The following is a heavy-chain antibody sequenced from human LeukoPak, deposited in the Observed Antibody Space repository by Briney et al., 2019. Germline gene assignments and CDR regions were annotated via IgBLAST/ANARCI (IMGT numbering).Heavy chain of an antibody. D-gene: IGHD5-24*01. CDR2: IWYDGSNK. CDR3: ARDVGDGYNSAYFNY. J-gene: IGHJ4*02. V-gene: IGHV3-33*01. CDR1: GFTFSSYG. Sequence: GGSLRLSCAASGFTFSSYGMHWVRQAPGKGLEWVAVIWYDGSNKYYADSVKGRFTISRDNSKNTLYLQMNSLRAEDTAVYYCARDVGDGYNSAYFNYWGQGTLVTVSS.